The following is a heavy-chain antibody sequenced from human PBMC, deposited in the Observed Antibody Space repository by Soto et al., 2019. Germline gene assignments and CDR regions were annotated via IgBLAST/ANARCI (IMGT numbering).Heavy chain of an antibody. Sequence: QVQLQESGPGLVKPSQTLSLTCTVSGGSISSGGYYWSWIRQHPGKGLAWIGYIYYSGSTYYNPSIKSRVTISVDTSKNQFSLKLSSVTAADTAVYYCASGGEAVHDYFDYWGQGTLVTVSS. CDR3: ASGGEAVHDYFDY. D-gene: IGHD3-10*01. V-gene: IGHV4-31*03. CDR2: IYYSGST. J-gene: IGHJ4*02. CDR1: GGSISSGGYY.